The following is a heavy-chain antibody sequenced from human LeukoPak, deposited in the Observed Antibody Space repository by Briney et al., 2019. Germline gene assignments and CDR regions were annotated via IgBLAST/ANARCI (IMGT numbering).Heavy chain of an antibody. CDR2: IRYDGSNK. CDR1: RFTFSSYG. V-gene: IGHV3-30*02. J-gene: IGHJ6*03. Sequence: PGGSLRLSCAASRFTFSSYGMHWVRQAPGKGLEWVAFIRYDGSNKYYADSVRGRFTISRDTTKNSLYLQMSRLRAEGTAVYYCAKEGYSGSYYYYYIDVWGKGTTVTIYS. CDR3: AKEGYSGSYYYYYIDV. D-gene: IGHD1-26*01.